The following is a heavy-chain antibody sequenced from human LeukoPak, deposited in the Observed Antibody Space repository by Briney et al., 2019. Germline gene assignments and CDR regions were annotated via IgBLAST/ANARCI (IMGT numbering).Heavy chain of an antibody. J-gene: IGHJ4*02. Sequence: PGGSLRLSCAASGFTFSNYAMSWVRQAPRKGLEWVSGISGSGGTTYYANSVKGRFTVSRDNSKNTLSLQMYSLRAEDTAIYYCAKANVFGVLDYFDYWGQGTLVTVSS. CDR3: AKANVFGVLDYFDY. CDR1: GFTFSNYA. V-gene: IGHV3-23*01. D-gene: IGHD3-3*01. CDR2: ISGSGGTT.